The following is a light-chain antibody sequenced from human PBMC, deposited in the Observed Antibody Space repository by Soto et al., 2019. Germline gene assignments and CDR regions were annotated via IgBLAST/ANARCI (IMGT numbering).Light chain of an antibody. V-gene: IGKV1-12*01. CDR1: QGISSW. J-gene: IGKJ4*01. CDR2: AAS. CDR3: XQTTSFPLT. Sequence: DIQMTQSPSFVSASVGDRVTITCRASQGISSWLAWYQHKPGRAPKLLIHAASSLESGVPSRFSGSGSGTDXXLTIXXXXXEXXXXYXXXQTTSFPLTFGGGTKVEIK.